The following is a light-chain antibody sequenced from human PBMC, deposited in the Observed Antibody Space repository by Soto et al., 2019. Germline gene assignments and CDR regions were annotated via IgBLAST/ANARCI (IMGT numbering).Light chain of an antibody. V-gene: IGKV1-13*02. J-gene: IGKJ1*01. CDR1: QGISRD. CDR2: DVS. CDR3: QQFSRYPRT. Sequence: AIQVTQSPSSLSASVGDRVTVTCRASQGISRDLAWYQQKPGKPPKLLIYDVSSLERGVPSRFSGSGSGTDFTLTISSLQPEDFATYYCQQFSRYPRTFGQGTKV.